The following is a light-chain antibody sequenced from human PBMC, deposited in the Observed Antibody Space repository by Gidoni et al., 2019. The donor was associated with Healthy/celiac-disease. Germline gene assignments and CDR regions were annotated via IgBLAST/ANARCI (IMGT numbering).Light chain of an antibody. CDR1: QSVSSSY. V-gene: IGKV3-20*01. J-gene: IGKJ1*01. Sequence: EIVLTQSPGTLSLSPGDRATLSCRSSQSVSSSYLAWYQHKPGQAPRLLIYGASSRATGIPDRFSGSGSGTDFTLTISRLEPEDCAVYYCPQYGSSPRRTFGQGTKVEIK. CDR3: PQYGSSPRRT. CDR2: GAS.